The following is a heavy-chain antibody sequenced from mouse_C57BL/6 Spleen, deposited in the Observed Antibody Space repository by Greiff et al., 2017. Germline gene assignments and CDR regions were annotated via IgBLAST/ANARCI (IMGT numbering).Heavy chain of an antibody. V-gene: IGHV2-9-1*01. J-gene: IGHJ1*03. CDR3: ARTISAGYWYFDV. D-gene: IGHD3-1*01. CDR1: GFSLTNYA. CDR2: IWTGGGT. Sequence: VQLKESGPGLVAPSPSLSISCTVSGFSLTNYAISWVRQPPGKGLQWLGVIWTGGGTTYNSDLKSRLSISIDKSKSQVFLKMNSLQTDDTARYYCARTISAGYWYFDVWGTGTPVTVSA.